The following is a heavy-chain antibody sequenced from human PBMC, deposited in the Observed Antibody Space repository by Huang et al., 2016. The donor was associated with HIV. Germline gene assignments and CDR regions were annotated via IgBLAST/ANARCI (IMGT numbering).Heavy chain of an antibody. D-gene: IGHD6-19*01. V-gene: IGHV4-59*02. CDR1: GDSVSSHY. CDR3: VRDQGRLAVGGIDNWFDP. Sequence: QVRLQESGPGLVKPSETLSLSCTVSGDSVSSHYLGWIRHPPGKGLEWIGTVYDSGTTKSNPRLKSRITISVDTSKNGFSLNITSVSAADTAMYFCVRDQGRLAVGGIDNWFDPWGQGALVTVSS. J-gene: IGHJ5*02. CDR2: VYDSGTT.